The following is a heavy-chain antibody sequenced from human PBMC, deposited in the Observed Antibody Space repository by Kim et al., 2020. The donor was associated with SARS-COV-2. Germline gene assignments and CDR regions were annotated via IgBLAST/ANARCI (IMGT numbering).Heavy chain of an antibody. J-gene: IGHJ6*03. D-gene: IGHD4-4*01. V-gene: IGHV4-59*01. Sequence: SETLSLTCTVSGGSISSYYWSWIRQPPGKGLEWIGYIYYSGSTNYNPSLKSRVTISVDTSKNQFSLKLSSVTAADTAVYYCARGKGTTKSWYYYYMDVWGKGTTVTVSS. CDR2: IYYSGST. CDR1: GGSISSYY. CDR3: ARGKGTTKSWYYYYMDV.